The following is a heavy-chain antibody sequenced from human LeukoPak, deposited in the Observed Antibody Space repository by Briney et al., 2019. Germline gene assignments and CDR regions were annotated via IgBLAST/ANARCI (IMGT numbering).Heavy chain of an antibody. CDR1: GGSISSSSYY. V-gene: IGHV4-39*07. Sequence: SETLSLTCTVSGGSISSSSYYWGWIRQPPGKGLEWIGSIYYSGSTYYNPSLKSRVTISVDTSKNQFSLKLSSVTAADTAVYYCARDRRSSGYYEQLLWTRHDAFDIWGQGTMVTVSS. CDR3: ARDRRSSGYYEQLLWTRHDAFDI. D-gene: IGHD3-22*01. CDR2: IYYSGST. J-gene: IGHJ3*02.